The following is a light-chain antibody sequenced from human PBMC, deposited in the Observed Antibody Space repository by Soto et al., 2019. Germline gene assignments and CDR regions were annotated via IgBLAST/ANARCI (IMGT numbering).Light chain of an antibody. J-gene: IGLJ3*02. V-gene: IGLV2-14*01. CDR3: SSYTTTNTLWV. CDR1: SSDIGAYNY. Sequence: QSVLTQPASVSGSPGQSVTISCTGTSSDIGAYNYVSWYQQHPGNAPKLIISEVSDRPSGVSDRFSGSKSGNTASLSISGLQAEDEAHYFCSSYTTTNTLWVFGGGTKVTVL. CDR2: EVS.